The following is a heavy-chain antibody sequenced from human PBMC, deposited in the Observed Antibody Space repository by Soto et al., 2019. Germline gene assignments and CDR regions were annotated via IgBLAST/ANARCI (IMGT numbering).Heavy chain of an antibody. CDR1: GGTFSSYA. CDR2: IIPIFGTA. CDR3: AREGLCGGSCYYFDY. J-gene: IGHJ4*02. D-gene: IGHD2-15*01. Sequence: SVKVSCKASGGTFSSYAISWVRQAPGQGLEWMGGIIPIFGTANYAQKFQGRVTITADESTSTAYMELSSLRSEDTAVYYCAREGLCGGSCYYFDYWGQGTLVTVSS. V-gene: IGHV1-69*13.